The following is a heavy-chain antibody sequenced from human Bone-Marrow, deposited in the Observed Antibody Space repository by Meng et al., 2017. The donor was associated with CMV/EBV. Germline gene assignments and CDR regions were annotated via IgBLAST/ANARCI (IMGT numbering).Heavy chain of an antibody. D-gene: IGHD3-3*01. J-gene: IGHJ4*02. CDR1: GYTFTSYD. CDR2: MNPNSGNT. Sequence: ASVKVSCKASGYTFTSYDINWVRQATGQGLEWMGWMNPNSGNTGYAQKFQGRVTMTRNTSISTAYMEPSSLRSEDTAVYYCARAATIFGVVITPPRYWGQGTLVTVSS. CDR3: ARAATIFGVVITPPRY. V-gene: IGHV1-8*01.